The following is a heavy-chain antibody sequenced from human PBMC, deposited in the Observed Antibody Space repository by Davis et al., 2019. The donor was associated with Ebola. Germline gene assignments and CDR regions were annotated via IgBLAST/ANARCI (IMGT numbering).Heavy chain of an antibody. J-gene: IGHJ4*02. Sequence: MPSETLSLTCTVSGASISSRSYYWGWIRQPPGKGLEWVGSFSYGDNTHYYNPSLRSRVAISVDTSRNQFSLKLSSATAADTAVYYCATRATDYYGAGSRYPGRVETDYWGRGTLVTVSS. CDR2: FSYGDNTH. CDR3: ATRATDYYGAGSRYPGRVETDY. D-gene: IGHD3-10*01. V-gene: IGHV4-39*01. CDR1: GASISSRSYY.